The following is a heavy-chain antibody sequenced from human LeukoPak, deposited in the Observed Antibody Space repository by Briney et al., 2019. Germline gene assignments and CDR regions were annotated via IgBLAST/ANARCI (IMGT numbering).Heavy chain of an antibody. CDR1: GFTFSSYA. D-gene: IGHD3-10*01. CDR3: AKTHYYGSATYYFDY. CDR2: ISGSGGST. V-gene: IGHV3-23*01. J-gene: IGHJ4*02. Sequence: PGGSLRLSCAASGFTFSSYAMSWVRQAPGKGLEWVSAISGSGGSTYYADSVKGRFTISRDNSKNTLYLQMNSLRAEDTAVYDCAKTHYYGSATYYFDYWGQGTLVTVSS.